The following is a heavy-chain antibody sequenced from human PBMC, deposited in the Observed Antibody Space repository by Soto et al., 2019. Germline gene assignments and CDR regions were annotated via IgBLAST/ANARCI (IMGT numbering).Heavy chain of an antibody. CDR2: ISGSGDGT. Sequence: WGSLRLSCASSGFSFSSYAMSWVRQAPGKGLEWVSSISGSGDGTYYGDSLKGRFTISRDSSSSTLYLQMDNLRGEDTAVYFCTRSRRSILMVYGFGGMDVWGQGTTVTVSS. CDR3: TRSRRSILMVYGFGGMDV. D-gene: IGHD2-8*01. V-gene: IGHV3-23*01. J-gene: IGHJ6*02. CDR1: GFSFSSYA.